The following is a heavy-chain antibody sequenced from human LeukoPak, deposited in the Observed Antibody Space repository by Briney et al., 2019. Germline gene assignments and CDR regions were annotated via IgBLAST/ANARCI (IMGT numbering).Heavy chain of an antibody. V-gene: IGHV3-48*03. CDR2: ISSSGSTI. J-gene: IGHJ3*02. CDR3: ASLRSGSYLYAFDI. D-gene: IGHD1-26*01. Sequence: GGSLRLSCAASGFTFSSYEMNWVRQAPGKGLEWVSYISSSGSTIYYADSVKGRFTISRDNAKNSLYLQMNSLRAEDTAVYYCASLRSGSYLYAFDIWGQGTMVTVSS. CDR1: GFTFSSYE.